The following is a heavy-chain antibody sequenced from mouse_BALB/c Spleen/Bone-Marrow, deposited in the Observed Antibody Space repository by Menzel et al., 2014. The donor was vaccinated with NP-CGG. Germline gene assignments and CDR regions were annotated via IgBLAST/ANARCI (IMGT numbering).Heavy chain of an antibody. J-gene: IGHJ1*01. CDR1: GYTFTEYT. CDR3: ARVGDNRHFDV. D-gene: IGHD3-3*01. Sequence: VQLQQSGPELVKPGASVKISCKTSGYTFTEYTIHWVKQSHGKSLEWIGNIDPYYGGTTYNQKFKGKATLTVDKSSSTAYMQLKSLTSEDSAVYYCARVGDNRHFDVWGAGTTVTVSS. V-gene: IGHV1S135*01. CDR2: IDPYYGGT.